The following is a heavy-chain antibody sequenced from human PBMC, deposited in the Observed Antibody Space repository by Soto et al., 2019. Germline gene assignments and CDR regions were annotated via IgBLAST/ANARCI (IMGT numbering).Heavy chain of an antibody. J-gene: IGHJ4*02. V-gene: IGHV3-23*01. D-gene: IGHD1-7*01. CDR1: GFTFSSYA. Sequence: VGSLRLSCAASGFTFSSYAMSWVRQAPGKGLEWVSAISGSGGSTYYADSVKGRFTISRDNSKNTLYLQMNSLRAEDTAVYYCAKTTKNWNYGGSLDYWGQGTLVTVSS. CDR2: ISGSGGST. CDR3: AKTTKNWNYGGSLDY.